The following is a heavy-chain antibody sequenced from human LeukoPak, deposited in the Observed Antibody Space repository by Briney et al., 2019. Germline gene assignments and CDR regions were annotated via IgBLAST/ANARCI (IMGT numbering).Heavy chain of an antibody. CDR2: ISGSGGST. V-gene: IGHV3-23*01. CDR3: AKDTYYYGSGSYNY. J-gene: IGHJ4*02. CDR1: GFTFSSYA. D-gene: IGHD3-10*01. Sequence: GGSLRLSCAASGFTFSSYAMSWVRQAPGKGLEWVSAISGSGGSTYYADPAKGRFTISRDNSKNTLYLQMNSLRAEDTAVYYCAKDTYYYGSGSYNYWGQGTLVTVSS.